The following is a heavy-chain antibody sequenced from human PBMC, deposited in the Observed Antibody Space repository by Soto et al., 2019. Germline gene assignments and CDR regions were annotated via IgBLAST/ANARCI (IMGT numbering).Heavy chain of an antibody. D-gene: IGHD5-12*01. CDR3: ATDGGYDSPLYY. V-gene: IGHV3-30*03. J-gene: IGHJ4*02. Sequence: QVQLVESGGGVVQPGRSLRLSCAASGFTFSSYGMHWVRQAPGKGLEWVAVISYDGSNKYYADSVKGRFTISRDNSKNTLYLQMNSLRAEDTAVYYCATDGGYDSPLYYWGQGTLVTVSS. CDR2: ISYDGSNK. CDR1: GFTFSSYG.